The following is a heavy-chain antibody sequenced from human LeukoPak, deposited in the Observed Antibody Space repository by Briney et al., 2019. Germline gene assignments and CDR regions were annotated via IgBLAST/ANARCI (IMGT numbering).Heavy chain of an antibody. V-gene: IGHV3-74*01. CDR1: GFTFSNYW. D-gene: IGHD6-19*01. J-gene: IGHJ4*02. CDR2: INSDGINT. Sequence: PGGSLRLSCAASGFTFSNYWMHWVRQAPGKGLVWVSRINSDGINTSYADSVKGRFTISRDNSKSTLLLQMNSLRAEDTAVYYCAKVRWDNSGWYYLDSWSQGTLVTVSS. CDR3: AKVRWDNSGWYYLDS.